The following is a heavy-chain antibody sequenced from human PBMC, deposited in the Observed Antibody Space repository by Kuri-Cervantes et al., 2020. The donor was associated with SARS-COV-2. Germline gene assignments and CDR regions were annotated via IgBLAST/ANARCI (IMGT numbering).Heavy chain of an antibody. CDR2: ISSSDSTT. Sequence: GGSLRLSCAASGFTVSSHVMHWVRQAPGKGLEWISYISSSDSTTYYADSVKGRFTISRDNAKRTLFLQMNSLRVDDTAVYYCSRDQVSAAGTANYWGQGALVTVSS. D-gene: IGHD6-13*01. CDR3: SRDQVSAAGTANY. J-gene: IGHJ4*02. V-gene: IGHV3-48*04. CDR1: GFTVSSHV.